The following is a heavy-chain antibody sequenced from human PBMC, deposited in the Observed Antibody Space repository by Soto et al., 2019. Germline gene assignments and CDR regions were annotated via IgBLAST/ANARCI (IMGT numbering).Heavy chain of an antibody. Sequence: PGGSLRLSCAASGFTFSSYAMHWVRQAPGKGLEWVAVISYDGSNKYYADSVKGRFTISRDNSKNTLYLQMNSLRAEDTAVYYCERSTIFGVLDYYYGMDVWGQGTTVTVSS. J-gene: IGHJ6*02. V-gene: IGHV3-30-3*01. CDR2: ISYDGSNK. CDR3: ERSTIFGVLDYYYGMDV. D-gene: IGHD3-3*01. CDR1: GFTFSSYA.